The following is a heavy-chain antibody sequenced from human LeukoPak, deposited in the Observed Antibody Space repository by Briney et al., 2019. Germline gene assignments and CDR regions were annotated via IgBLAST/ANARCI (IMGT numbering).Heavy chain of an antibody. J-gene: IGHJ4*02. V-gene: IGHV5-51*01. D-gene: IGHD4/OR15-4a*01. CDR3: AEGATPYYFDH. CDR1: GYGFSTFW. CDR2: IQPGDSKT. Sequence: GESLKISCKGSGYGFSTFWIAWVRQMPGKGLECMGIIQPGDSKTRYSPSFQGHVTISADKSISTAYLKWSSLKASDTAMYYCAEGATPYYFDHWGQGTLVTVSA.